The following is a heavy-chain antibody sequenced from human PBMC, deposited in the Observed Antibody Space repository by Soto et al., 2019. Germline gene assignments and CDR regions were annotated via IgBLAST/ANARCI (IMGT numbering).Heavy chain of an antibody. CDR1: GGSISSYY. CDR3: ARGGGYSYGPK. V-gene: IGHV4-59*01. J-gene: IGHJ4*02. Sequence: PSETLSLTCTVSGGSISSYYSSWIRQPPGKGLEWIGYIYYSGSTNYNPSLKSRVTISVDTSKNQFSLKLSSVTAADTAVYYCARGGGYSYGPKWGQGTLVTVSS. D-gene: IGHD5-18*01. CDR2: IYYSGST.